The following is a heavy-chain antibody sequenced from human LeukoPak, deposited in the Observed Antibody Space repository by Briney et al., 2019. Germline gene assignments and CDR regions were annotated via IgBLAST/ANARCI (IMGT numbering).Heavy chain of an antibody. CDR2: ITGDGGAT. V-gene: IGHV3-23*01. Sequence: PGGSLRLSCAASGFTVSSYAMTWVRQAPGKGLEWVSTITGDGGATYYADSVQGRFTISRDISKNTVFLRMNSLRAEDTAIYFCAKGPRLNSGYHPDSWGQGTLVTVSS. J-gene: IGHJ4*02. CDR1: GFTVSSYA. D-gene: IGHD3-22*01. CDR3: AKGPRLNSGYHPDS.